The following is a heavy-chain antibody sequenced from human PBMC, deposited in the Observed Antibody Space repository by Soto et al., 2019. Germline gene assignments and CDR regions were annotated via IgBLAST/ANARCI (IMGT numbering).Heavy chain of an antibody. CDR1: GFTFTSDS. D-gene: IGHD6-19*01. CDR3: ARGAALAGRLDL. Sequence: GGSLRLSCEASGFTFTSDSMTWVRQAPGKGLEWVSSISSHGRDIFYADSVKGRFTISRDNAKDSLHLQMNSLTGEDSAVYYCARGAALAGRLDLWGQGTLVTVSS. J-gene: IGHJ4*02. CDR2: ISSHGRDI. V-gene: IGHV3-21*06.